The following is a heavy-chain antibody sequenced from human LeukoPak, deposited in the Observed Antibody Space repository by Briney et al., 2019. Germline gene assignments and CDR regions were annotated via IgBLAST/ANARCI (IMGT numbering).Heavy chain of an antibody. J-gene: IGHJ4*02. D-gene: IGHD4-23*01. CDR1: GGSIRSDY. CDR3: ARLGRKTTVVPPDFDC. V-gene: IGHV4-59*01. CDR2: IHYSGST. Sequence: PSETLSLTCTVSGGSIRSDYWSWVRQPPRKGLEWIGYIHYSGSTNYNASLKSRLTMSVDMSKNQFSLKLTSVTAADTAVYYCARLGRKTTVVPPDFDCWGQGTLVTVSS.